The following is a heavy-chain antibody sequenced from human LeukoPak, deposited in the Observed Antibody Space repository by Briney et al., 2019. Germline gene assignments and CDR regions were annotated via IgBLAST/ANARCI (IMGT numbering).Heavy chain of an antibody. J-gene: IGHJ4*02. V-gene: IGHV4-34*01. CDR3: ATSNGI. Sequence: PSETLSLTCAVYGGSFSGYYWSWIRQPPGKGLEWIGEINHSGSTNYNPSLKSRVTISVDTSKNQFSLELRSVTAADTAVYYCATSNGIWGQGTLVTVSS. D-gene: IGHD2-8*01. CDR1: GGSFSGYY. CDR2: INHSGST.